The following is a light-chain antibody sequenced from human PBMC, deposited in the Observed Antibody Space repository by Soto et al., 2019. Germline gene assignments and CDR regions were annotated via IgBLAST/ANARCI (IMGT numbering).Light chain of an antibody. CDR1: QSVSSN. J-gene: IGKJ2*01. CDR2: GAS. V-gene: IGKV3-15*01. Sequence: EIVMTQSPATLSVSPGERATLSCMASQSVSSNLAWYQQKPGRAPRLLIYGASTRATGIPARFSGSGSGTEFTLTISSLQSEDFAVYYCQQYNNWPPYTFGQGTKLEIK. CDR3: QQYNNWPPYT.